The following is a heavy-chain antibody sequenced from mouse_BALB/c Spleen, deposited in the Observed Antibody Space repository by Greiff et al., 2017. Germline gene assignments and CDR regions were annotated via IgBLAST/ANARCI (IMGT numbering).Heavy chain of an antibody. D-gene: IGHD2-3*01. V-gene: IGHV3-6*02. CDR3: AKGRDGYFDY. CDR2: ISYDGSN. J-gene: IGHJ2*01. CDR1: GYSITSGYY. Sequence: EVQLQESGPGLVKPSQSLSLTCSVTGYSITSGYYWNWIRQFPGNKLEWMGYISYDGSNNYNPSLKNRISITRDTSKNQFFLKLNSVTTEDTATYYCAKGRDGYFDYGGQGTTLTVSS.